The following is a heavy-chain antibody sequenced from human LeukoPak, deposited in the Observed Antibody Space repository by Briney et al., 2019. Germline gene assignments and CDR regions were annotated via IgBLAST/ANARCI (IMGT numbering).Heavy chain of an antibody. CDR3: ARGYDSSGYQDH. Sequence: ASVKVSWKASGGTFSSYAFTWVRQAPGQGLEWMGRIIPILGVTSYAQKFQGRVTITADKSTSTAYMEITGLRSEDTALYYCARGYDSSGYQDHWGQGTLGTVSS. D-gene: IGHD3-22*01. CDR1: GGTFSSYA. J-gene: IGHJ4*02. V-gene: IGHV1-69*04. CDR2: IIPILGVT.